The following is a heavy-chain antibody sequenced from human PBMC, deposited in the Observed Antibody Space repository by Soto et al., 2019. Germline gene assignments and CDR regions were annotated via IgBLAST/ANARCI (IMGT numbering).Heavy chain of an antibody. V-gene: IGHV1-69*01. Sequence: QVQLVQSGVEVKKPGSSVRVSCKASGDTFKNSVISWVRQAPGQGLEWMGGTIPLFGTTDYAQKFQGRLKITTDESTTTAYMEVSRLTSEDTAVYYCVAELDFGKLSGVWGQGTTVIVSS. J-gene: IGHJ6*02. CDR2: TIPLFGTT. D-gene: IGHD3-10*01. CDR3: VAELDFGKLSGV. CDR1: GDTFKNSV.